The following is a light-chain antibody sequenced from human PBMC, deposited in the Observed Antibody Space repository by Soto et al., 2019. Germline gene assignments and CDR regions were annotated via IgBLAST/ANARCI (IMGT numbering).Light chain of an antibody. CDR1: QGINNN. V-gene: IGKV3D-15*01. J-gene: IGKJ4*01. CDR3: QQYKNWPPLT. CDR2: GAS. Sequence: EIVMTQSPATLSVSPGESATLSCRASQGINNNLAWFQQKPGQAPRLLIYGASTRATGIPARFSGSGSGTEFTLTISSLRSEDFAVYFCQQYKNWPPLTFGGGTKVEI.